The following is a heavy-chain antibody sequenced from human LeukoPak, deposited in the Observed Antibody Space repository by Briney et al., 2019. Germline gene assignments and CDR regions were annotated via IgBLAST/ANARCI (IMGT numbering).Heavy chain of an antibody. D-gene: IGHD1-26*01. J-gene: IGHJ6*02. Sequence: GSLRLSCAASGFTFSSYKMNWVRQAPGKGLEWVSYISSSGSTIYYADSVKGRFTISRDNAKNSLYLQMNSLRAEDTAVYYCNMGVTPSYYYYGMDVWGQGTTVTASS. CDR1: GFTFSSYK. V-gene: IGHV3-48*03. CDR2: ISSSGSTI. CDR3: NMGVTPSYYYYGMDV.